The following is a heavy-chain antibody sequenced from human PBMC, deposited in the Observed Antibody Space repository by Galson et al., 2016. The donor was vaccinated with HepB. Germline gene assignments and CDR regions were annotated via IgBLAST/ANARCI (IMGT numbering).Heavy chain of an antibody. CDR1: GFTFSSYA. V-gene: IGHV3-23*05. Sequence: SLRLSCAASGFTFSSYAMTWVRQAPGKGLDWVSAISHSGNTTYYSDSVRGRFTISRDNSQNTLYLQMNSLGAEDTAVYYCVKCLGSGWYFDFWGQGSLVTVAP. D-gene: IGHD6-19*01. J-gene: IGHJ4*02. CDR2: ISHSGNTT. CDR3: VKCLGSGWYFDF.